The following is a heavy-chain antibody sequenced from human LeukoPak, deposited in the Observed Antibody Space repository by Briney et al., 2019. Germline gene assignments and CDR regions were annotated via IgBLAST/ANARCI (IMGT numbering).Heavy chain of an antibody. Sequence: SETLSLTCTVSGYSISSGYYWGWIRQPPGKGLEWIGSIYHSGSTYYNPSLKSRVTISVDTSKNQFSLKLSSVTAADTAVYYCATIKVNYYYYYMDVWGKGTTVTVSS. CDR1: GYSISSGYY. CDR2: IYHSGST. V-gene: IGHV4-38-2*02. CDR3: ATIKVNYYYYYMDV. J-gene: IGHJ6*03. D-gene: IGHD4-23*01.